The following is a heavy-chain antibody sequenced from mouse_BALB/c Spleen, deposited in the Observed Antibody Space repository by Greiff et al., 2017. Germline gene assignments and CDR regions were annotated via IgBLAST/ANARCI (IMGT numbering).Heavy chain of an antibody. CDR2: ISDGGSYT. CDR1: GFTFSDYY. CDR3: ARGGKGNYAMDD. Sequence: EVKLMESGGGLVKPGGSLKLSCAASGFTFSDYYMYWVRQTPEKRLEWVATISDGGSYTYYPDSVKGRFTISRDNAKNNLYLQMSSLKSEDTAMYYCARGGKGNYAMDDWGQGTSVTVAS. V-gene: IGHV5-4*02. J-gene: IGHJ4*01. D-gene: IGHD1-1*01.